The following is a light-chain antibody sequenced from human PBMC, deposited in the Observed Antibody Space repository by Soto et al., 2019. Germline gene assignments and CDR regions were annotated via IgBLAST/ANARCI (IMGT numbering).Light chain of an antibody. J-gene: IGLJ2*01. CDR3: SSYADSSTVV. CDR2: NVD. V-gene: IGLV2-14*03. Sequence: QSALTQVASVSESPGQSITISCTGTSSDVGGHNYVSWYQQHPGKAPKLMIYNVDYRPSGVSNRFSGSKSGNTASLTISGLQADDEAYYYCSSYADSSTVVFGGGTKLTVL. CDR1: SSDVGGHNY.